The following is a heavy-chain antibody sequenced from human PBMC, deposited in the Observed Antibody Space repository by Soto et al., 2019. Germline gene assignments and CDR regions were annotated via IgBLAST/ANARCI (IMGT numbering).Heavy chain of an antibody. CDR3: ASQTTIFGIPGNFDY. V-gene: IGHV4-31*03. J-gene: IGHJ4*02. D-gene: IGHD3-3*01. Sequence: SETLSLTCTVSGGSISSGGYYWSWIRQHPGKGLEWIGYIYYSGSTYYNPSLKSRVTISVDTSKNQFSLKLSSVTAADTAVYYCASQTTIFGIPGNFDYWGQGTLVTVSS. CDR1: GGSISSGGYY. CDR2: IYYSGST.